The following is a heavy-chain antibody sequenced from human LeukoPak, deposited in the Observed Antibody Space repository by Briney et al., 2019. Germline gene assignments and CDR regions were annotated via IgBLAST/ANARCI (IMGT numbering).Heavy chain of an antibody. D-gene: IGHD7-27*01. CDR3: AKDHTGDQDY. CDR2: ITADGGST. J-gene: IGHJ4*02. CDR1: GFIFSSHA. V-gene: IGHV3-23*01. Sequence: GGSLRLSCAASGFIFSSHAMTWVRQAPGKGLEWVSGITADGGSTFYADSVKGRFTISRDNSKNTLYLQMNSLRAEDTAVYYCAKDHTGDQDYWGQGTLVTVSS.